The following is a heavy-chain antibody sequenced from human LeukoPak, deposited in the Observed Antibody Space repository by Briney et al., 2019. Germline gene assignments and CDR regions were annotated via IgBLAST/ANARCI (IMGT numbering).Heavy chain of an antibody. CDR1: GYIFTNSW. CDR3: ARLKKTDFYASSGYYYSDY. D-gene: IGHD3-22*01. CDR2: IYPGDADT. J-gene: IGHJ4*02. Sequence: GESLKISCKGSGYIFTNSWIGWVRQMPGKGLEWMGIIYPGDADTRYSTSFQGQVTISADKSISTAYLQWSGLKASGTAMYYCARLKKTDFYASSGYYYSDYWGQGTLVTVSA. V-gene: IGHV5-51*01.